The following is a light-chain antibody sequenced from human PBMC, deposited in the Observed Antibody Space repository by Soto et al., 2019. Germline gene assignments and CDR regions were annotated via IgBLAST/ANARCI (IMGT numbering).Light chain of an antibody. CDR3: QSYDSSLSGSV. Sequence: QSVLTQPPSVSGAPGQRVTISCTGSSSNIGAGYDVHWYQQLPGTAPKLLIYGNSNRPSGVPDRFSGSKSGTSASLAITGLQAADEADYHCQSYDSSLSGSVFGGGTKLTVL. J-gene: IGLJ2*01. CDR2: GNS. V-gene: IGLV1-40*01. CDR1: SSNIGAGYD.